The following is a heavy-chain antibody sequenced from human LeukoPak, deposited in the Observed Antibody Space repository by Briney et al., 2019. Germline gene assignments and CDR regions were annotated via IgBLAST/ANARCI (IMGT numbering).Heavy chain of an antibody. CDR1: GFTFSTYW. J-gene: IGHJ4*02. CDR2: IKGDGSVI. Sequence: PGGSLRLSCSTSGFTFSTYWMSWVRQTPGKGLEWVANIKGDGSVINYAESVNGRFTISRDNAKNSLSLQMNSLTDDDTGLYYCAREGLPYSRDYWGQGTLVTVSS. V-gene: IGHV3-7*01. D-gene: IGHD4-11*01. CDR3: AREGLPYSRDY.